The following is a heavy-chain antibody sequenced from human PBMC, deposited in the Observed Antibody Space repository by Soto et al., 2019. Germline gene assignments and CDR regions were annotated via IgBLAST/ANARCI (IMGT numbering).Heavy chain of an antibody. V-gene: IGHV4-30-4*01. D-gene: IGHD5-12*01. CDR2: IYYIGSI. CDR3: PRGLQEVMDV. J-gene: IGHJ6*02. CDR1: GGSISSGDYY. Sequence: KTSETLSLTXTVSGGSISSGDYYWSWIRQPPGKGLEWIGYIYYIGSIYYNPSLQSRVTISMDTSKNHFSLKLTSVTAADTAVYYCPRGLQEVMDVWGQGTTVTVSS.